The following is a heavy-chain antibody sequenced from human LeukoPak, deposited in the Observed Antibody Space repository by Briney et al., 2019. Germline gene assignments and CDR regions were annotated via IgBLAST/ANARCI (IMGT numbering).Heavy chain of an antibody. J-gene: IGHJ6*03. D-gene: IGHD3-10*01. Sequence: GGSLRLSCAASGFTFSSYEMNWVRQAPGKGLEWVSYISSSGSTIYYADSVKGRFTISRDNAKNSLYLQMNSLRAEDTAVYYCARVPPSAYYYGSGRNYYYYMDVWGKGTTVTISS. CDR1: GFTFSSYE. CDR2: ISSSGSTI. V-gene: IGHV3-48*03. CDR3: ARVPPSAYYYGSGRNYYYYMDV.